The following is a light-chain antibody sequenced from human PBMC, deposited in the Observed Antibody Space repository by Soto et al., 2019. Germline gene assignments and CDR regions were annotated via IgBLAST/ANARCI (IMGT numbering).Light chain of an antibody. J-gene: IGLJ1*01. CDR2: EVT. Sequence: QSALTQPPSVSWSPGQSVAISCSGTSSDVGNYNRVSWYQQPPGTAPKLMIYEVTNRPSGVPDRFSGSKSGNTASLTISGLQAEDEADYYCSSFTSSSTYVFGTGTKLTV. CDR1: SSDVGNYNR. V-gene: IGLV2-18*02. CDR3: SSFTSSSTYV.